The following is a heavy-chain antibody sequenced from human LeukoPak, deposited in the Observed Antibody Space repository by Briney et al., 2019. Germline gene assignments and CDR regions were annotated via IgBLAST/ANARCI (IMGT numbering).Heavy chain of an antibody. Sequence: SETLSLTCAVYGGSFSGYYWSWIRQPPGKGLEWIGEINHSGSTNYNPSLKSRVTISVDTSKNQFSLKLSSVTAADMAVYYCARHEITMVRGELFDPWGQGTLVTVSS. V-gene: IGHV4-34*01. CDR2: INHSGST. J-gene: IGHJ5*02. CDR1: GGSFSGYY. CDR3: ARHEITMVRGELFDP. D-gene: IGHD3-10*01.